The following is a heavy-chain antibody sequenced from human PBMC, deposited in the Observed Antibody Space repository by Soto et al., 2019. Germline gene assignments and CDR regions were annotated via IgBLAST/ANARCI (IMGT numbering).Heavy chain of an antibody. CDR3: AKDVVGYSSSWYLLYYYYYGMDV. CDR1: GFTFSSYG. Sequence: GGSLRLSCAASGFTFSSYGMHWVRQAPGKGLEWVAVISYDGSNKYYADSVKGRFTISRDNSKNALYLQMNSLRAEDTAVYYCAKDVVGYSSSWYLLYYYYYGMDVWGQGTTVTVSS. J-gene: IGHJ6*02. V-gene: IGHV3-30*18. D-gene: IGHD6-13*01. CDR2: ISYDGSNK.